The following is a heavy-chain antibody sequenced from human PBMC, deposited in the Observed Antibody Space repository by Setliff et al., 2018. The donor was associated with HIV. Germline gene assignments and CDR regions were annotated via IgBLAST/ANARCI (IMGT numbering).Heavy chain of an antibody. CDR1: GFTVSTYY. Sequence: GGSLRLSCAASGFTVSTYYMSWVRQAPGKGLEWVSTIYSGGSTYHADSVKGRFTLSRDTSKNTLFLQMNSLRVEDTAVYHCAKDYTPTFWEYNWFDVWGQGTQVTVSS. J-gene: IGHJ5*02. CDR2: IYSGGST. CDR3: AKDYTPTFWEYNWFDV. D-gene: IGHD3-16*01. V-gene: IGHV3-53*01.